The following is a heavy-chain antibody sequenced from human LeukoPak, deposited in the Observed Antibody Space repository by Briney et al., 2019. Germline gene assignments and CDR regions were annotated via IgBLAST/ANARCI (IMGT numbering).Heavy chain of an antibody. CDR2: ISGTGGNT. D-gene: IGHD1-26*01. Sequence: PGGSLRLSCAASGFTFSNYAMSWVRQAPGKGLEWVSAISGTGGNTYYADSVKGRFTISRDNSRHTLYLQMNSLRAEDTAVYYCAKDTRALLRLGYFDCWGQRTLVTVSS. V-gene: IGHV3-23*01. J-gene: IGHJ4*02. CDR3: AKDTRALLRLGYFDC. CDR1: GFTFSNYA.